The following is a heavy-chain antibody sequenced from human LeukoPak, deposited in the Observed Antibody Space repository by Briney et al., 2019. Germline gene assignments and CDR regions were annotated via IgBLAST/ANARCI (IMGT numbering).Heavy chain of an antibody. Sequence: SETLSLTCTVSGGSISSFYWGWIRQPPGKGLAWIGSIYYSGTTYYNPSLKSRVTISVDTSRNQFSLQLTSVTVADTAVYFCARHRPSSTMSGIALWGQGTLVTVSS. CDR2: IYYSGTT. J-gene: IGHJ4*02. D-gene: IGHD2-21*01. V-gene: IGHV4-39*01. CDR3: ARHRPSSTMSGIAL. CDR1: GGSISSFY.